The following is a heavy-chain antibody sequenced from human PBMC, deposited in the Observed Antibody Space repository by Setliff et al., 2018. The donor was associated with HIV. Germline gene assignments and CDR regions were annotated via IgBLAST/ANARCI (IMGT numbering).Heavy chain of an antibody. CDR1: GYNFVDYS. CDR2: IYPVDSET. V-gene: IGHV5-51*01. J-gene: IGHJ4*02. Sequence: GESLKISCPGSGYNFVDYSIAWVRQVPGKGLEWMGIIYPVDSETRYSPSFQGQVTISADKSINTAYLQWTTLKASDCAMYYCARPRGNDYAGSGFDNWGQGTLVTV. CDR3: ARPRGNDYAGSGFDN. D-gene: IGHD2-2*01.